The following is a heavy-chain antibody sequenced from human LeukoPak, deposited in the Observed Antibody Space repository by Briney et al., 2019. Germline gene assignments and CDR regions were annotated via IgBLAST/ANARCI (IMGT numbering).Heavy chain of an antibody. J-gene: IGHJ4*02. CDR3: ARDAGGSYSPRVFDY. CDR2: ISYHGNNK. CDR1: GFTFNTYT. V-gene: IGHV3-30-3*01. Sequence: GGSLRLSCAASGFTFNTYTMHWVRQAPGKGLEWVAVISYHGNNKYYADSVKGRFTVSRDNSMNTLYLQMDNLRAEDTAVYYCARDAGGSYSPRVFDYWGQGTLVTVSS. D-gene: IGHD1-26*01.